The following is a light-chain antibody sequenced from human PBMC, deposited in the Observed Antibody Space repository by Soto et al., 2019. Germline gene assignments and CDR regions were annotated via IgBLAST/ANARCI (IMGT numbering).Light chain of an antibody. Sequence: QSALTQPASVSGSPGQSITISCTGTTDDVGGYNYVSWYQQHPGKAPRLMIYDVTNRPSGVSNRFSGSKSGDTASLTISGLQAEDEADYYCSSYTNSGTLVVFGGGTKLTVL. CDR3: SSYTNSGTLVV. V-gene: IGLV2-14*01. CDR1: TDDVGGYNY. CDR2: DVT. J-gene: IGLJ3*02.